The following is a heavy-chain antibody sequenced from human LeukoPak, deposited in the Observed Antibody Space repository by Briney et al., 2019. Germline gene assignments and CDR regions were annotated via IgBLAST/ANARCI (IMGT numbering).Heavy chain of an antibody. J-gene: IGHJ4*02. CDR1: GFTFSSYW. CDR2: IKQDGSEK. V-gene: IGHV3-7*01. D-gene: IGHD3-10*01. CDR3: ARNAYYYGSGSPLGY. Sequence: GGSLRLSCAASGFTFSSYWMSWVRQAPGKGLEWVANIKQDGSEKYYVDSVKGRFTISRDNAKNSLYQQMNSLRAEDTAVYYCARNAYYYGSGSPLGYWGQGTLVTVSS.